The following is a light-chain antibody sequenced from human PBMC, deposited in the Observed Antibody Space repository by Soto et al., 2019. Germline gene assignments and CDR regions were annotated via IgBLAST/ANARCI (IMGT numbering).Light chain of an antibody. J-gene: IGKJ2*01. Sequence: DIPMTQSPSSLSASVGDRVTITYRASQGINNYLAWYQQKPGKVPKLLIYAASTLQSGVPSRFSGSGSGTDFTLTISSLQPEDVATYYCQNYNSAPYTFGQGTNLELK. CDR3: QNYNSAPYT. V-gene: IGKV1-27*01. CDR2: AAS. CDR1: QGINNY.